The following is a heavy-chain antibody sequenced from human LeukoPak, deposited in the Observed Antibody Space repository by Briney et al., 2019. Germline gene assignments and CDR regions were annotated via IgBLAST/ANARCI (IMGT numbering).Heavy chain of an antibody. Sequence: PGGSLRLSCAASGFTFSSYAMSCVRQAPGKGLEWVSTISGSGGSTNYADSVKGRFTISRDNSKNTLYLQMNSLRAEDTAVYYCAKDVAVTTNYFGYWGQGTLVTVSS. CDR2: ISGSGGST. CDR3: AKDVAVTTNYFGY. CDR1: GFTFSSYA. D-gene: IGHD4-17*01. J-gene: IGHJ4*02. V-gene: IGHV3-23*01.